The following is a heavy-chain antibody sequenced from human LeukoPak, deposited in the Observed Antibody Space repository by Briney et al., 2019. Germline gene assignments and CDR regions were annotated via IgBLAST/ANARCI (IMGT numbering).Heavy chain of an antibody. Sequence: SETLSLTCTVSGGSISSYYWSWIRQPAGKGLEWIGRIYTSGSTNYNPSLKSRVTTSVDTSKNQFSLKLSSVTAADTAVYYCARTLLLFKSADYYYMDVWGKGTTVTVSS. D-gene: IGHD2-2*01. CDR3: ARTLLLFKSADYYYMDV. CDR1: GGSISSYY. CDR2: IYTSGST. V-gene: IGHV4-4*07. J-gene: IGHJ6*03.